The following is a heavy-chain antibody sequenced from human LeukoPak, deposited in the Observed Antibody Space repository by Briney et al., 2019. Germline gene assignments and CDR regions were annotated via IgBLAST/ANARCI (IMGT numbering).Heavy chain of an antibody. J-gene: IGHJ4*02. Sequence: ASVKVSCKASGYTFTGYYMRWVRQAPGQGLEWMGWISAYNGNTNYAQKLQGRVTMTRDMSTSTVYMELSSLRSDDTAVYYCARAYGDYFDYWGQGTLVTVSS. D-gene: IGHD4-17*01. CDR3: ARAYGDYFDY. V-gene: IGHV1-18*04. CDR1: GYTFTGYY. CDR2: ISAYNGNT.